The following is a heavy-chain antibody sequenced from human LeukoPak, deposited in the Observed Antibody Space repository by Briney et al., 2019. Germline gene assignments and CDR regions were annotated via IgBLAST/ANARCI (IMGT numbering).Heavy chain of an antibody. CDR1: GGSISSYY. V-gene: IGHV4-59*01. J-gene: IGHJ4*02. Sequence: PSETLSLTCTVSGGSISSYYWSWLRQPPGKGLEWIGYIYYSGSTNYNPSLKSRVSISVDTSKNQFSLKLRSVTAADTAVYFCARAATVATYRELDYWGQGTLVTVSS. CDR3: ARAATVATYRELDY. CDR2: IYYSGST. D-gene: IGHD4-11*01.